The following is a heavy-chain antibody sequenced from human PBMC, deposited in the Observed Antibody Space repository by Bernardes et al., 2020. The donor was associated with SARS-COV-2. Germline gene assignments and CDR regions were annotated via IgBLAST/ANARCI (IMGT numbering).Heavy chain of an antibody. CDR1: GCSISTYY. D-gene: IGHD4-17*01. Sequence: SETLSLTCTVPGCSISTYYCTWIRQPPGKGLEWFGYIYYSGSPHHNPSLKSRVTISVDTSKNQFSLKLSAVTAADTAVYYCARGYGDPRLHYYYGMDVWGQGTTVTVAS. V-gene: IGHV4-59*01. CDR3: ARGYGDPRLHYYYGMDV. J-gene: IGHJ6*02. CDR2: IYYSGSP.